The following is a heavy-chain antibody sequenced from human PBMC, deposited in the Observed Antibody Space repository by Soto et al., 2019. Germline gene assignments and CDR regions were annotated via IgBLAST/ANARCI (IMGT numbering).Heavy chain of an antibody. CDR3: AMFYGDYAGGEFFQH. J-gene: IGHJ1*01. CDR1: GFTFSSYA. Sequence: EVQLLESGGGLVQPGGSLRLSCVFSGFTFSSYAMNWVRQAPGKGLEWVSAITGPGRSAYYADSVKGRFTISRDSSKNTLYLQMSSLRAEDTGVYYCAMFYGDYAGGEFFQHWGRGTLVTVSS. CDR2: ITGPGRSA. D-gene: IGHD4-17*01. V-gene: IGHV3-23*01.